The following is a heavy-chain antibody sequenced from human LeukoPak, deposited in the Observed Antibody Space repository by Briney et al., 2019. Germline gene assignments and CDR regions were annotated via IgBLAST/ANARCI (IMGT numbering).Heavy chain of an antibody. V-gene: IGHV1-2*02. CDR3: ARDFTSHPYFDY. D-gene: IGHD2-2*01. CDR1: GYTFTGYY. J-gene: IGHJ4*02. CDR2: INPNSGGT. Sequence: ASVKVSCKASGYTFTGYYMHWVRQAPGQGLEWVGWINPNSGGTNYAQKFQGRVTMTRDTSISTAYMELSRLRSDDTAVYYCARDFTSHPYFDYWGQGTLVTVSS.